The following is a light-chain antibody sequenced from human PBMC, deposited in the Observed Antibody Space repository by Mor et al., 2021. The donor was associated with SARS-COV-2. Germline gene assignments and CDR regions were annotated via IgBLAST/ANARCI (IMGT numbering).Light chain of an antibody. CDR3: QQYGSSALT. J-gene: IGKJ4*01. V-gene: IGKV3-20*01. CDR2: GAS. CDR1: SSN. Sequence: SSNLAWYQQQPGQAPRLLIYGASSRATGTPARFSGRGSGTDFTLTISRPEPEDFAVYYCQQYGSSALTFGGGTKVEIK.